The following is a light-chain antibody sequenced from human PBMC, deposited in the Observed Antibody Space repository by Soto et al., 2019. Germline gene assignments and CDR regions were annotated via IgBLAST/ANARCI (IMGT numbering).Light chain of an antibody. V-gene: IGKV1-39*01. Sequence: DIQMTQSPSSLSASVGDRVTITCRASQTISTYLNWYQQNPGKAPKLLIHAASSLQSGVPSRFSGSGSGTDFTLPLSSLQPEDFATYYGQQSSGIPYTFGQGTKLEIK. CDR2: AAS. J-gene: IGKJ2*01. CDR1: QTISTY. CDR3: QQSSGIPYT.